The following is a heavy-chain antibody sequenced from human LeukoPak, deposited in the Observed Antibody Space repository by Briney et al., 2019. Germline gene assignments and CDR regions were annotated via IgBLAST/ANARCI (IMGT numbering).Heavy chain of an antibody. CDR1: GGSISSYY. J-gene: IGHJ3*02. V-gene: IGHV4-59*01. CDR3: ATVQIYGDDAFDI. CDR2: IYYSGST. D-gene: IGHD4-17*01. Sequence: SETLSLTCTVSGGSISSYYWSWIRQPPGKGLEWMGYIYYSGSTNYNPSLKSRVTISVDTSKNQFSLKLSTVTAADTAVYYCATVQIYGDDAFDIWGQGTMVTASS.